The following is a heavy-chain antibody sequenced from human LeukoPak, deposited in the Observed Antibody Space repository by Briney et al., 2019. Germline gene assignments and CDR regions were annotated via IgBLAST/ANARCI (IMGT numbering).Heavy chain of an antibody. CDR1: GGTFSSYA. V-gene: IGHV1-69*13. CDR3: AVEGGFFRPAAETLDYYGMDV. CDR2: IIPIFSTA. Sequence: SVKVSCKASGGTFSSYAISWVRQAPGQGLEWMGGIIPIFSTANYAQKFQGRVTITADESTSTAYMELSSLRSEDTAVYYCAVEGGFFRPAAETLDYYGMDVWGQGTTVTVS. D-gene: IGHD3-16*01. J-gene: IGHJ6*02.